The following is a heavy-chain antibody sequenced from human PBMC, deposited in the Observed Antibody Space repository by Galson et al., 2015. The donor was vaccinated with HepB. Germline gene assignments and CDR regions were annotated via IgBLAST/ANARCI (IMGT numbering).Heavy chain of an antibody. V-gene: IGHV3-30*18. CDR3: AKNSGIYYDFWSGYYLDY. CDR1: GFTFSSSG. D-gene: IGHD3-3*01. Sequence: SLRLSCAASGFTFSSSGMHWVRQAPGKGLEWVAVISYDGSNKYYADSVKGRFTISRDNSKNTLYLQMNSLRAEDTAVYYCAKNSGIYYDFWSGYYLDYWGQGTLVTVSS. CDR2: ISYDGSNK. J-gene: IGHJ4*02.